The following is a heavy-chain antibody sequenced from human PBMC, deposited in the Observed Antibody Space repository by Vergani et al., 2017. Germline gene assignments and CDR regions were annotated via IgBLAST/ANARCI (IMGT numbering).Heavy chain of an antibody. D-gene: IGHD5-24*01. CDR3: AKNPXIATTRHYYAMDV. CDR2: ISPGALTV. J-gene: IGHJ6*02. V-gene: IGHV3-11*04. Sequence: LEESGGGSVKPGGSLRLSCAASGFKFSDHYMSWIRKAPGTGLEWVSHISPGALTVSYTDSVTGRFTVSRDNDNNSLTLDMTTLRVDDTAVYYCAKNPXIATTRHYYAMDVWGQGTTVTVSS. CDR1: GFKFSDHY.